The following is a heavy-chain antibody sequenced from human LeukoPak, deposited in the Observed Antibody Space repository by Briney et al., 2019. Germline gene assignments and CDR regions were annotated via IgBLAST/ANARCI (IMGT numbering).Heavy chain of an antibody. J-gene: IGHJ4*02. CDR2: ISSSSSYI. D-gene: IGHD1-26*01. Sequence: GGSRRLCCAASGFTFSSYIMNWVRQAPGKGLEWVSSISSSSSYIYYADSVKGRFTISRDNAKNSLYLQMNSLRAEDTAVYYCARDSAWRVYFDYWGQGTLVTVSS. CDR1: GFTFSSYI. V-gene: IGHV3-21*01. CDR3: ARDSAWRVYFDY.